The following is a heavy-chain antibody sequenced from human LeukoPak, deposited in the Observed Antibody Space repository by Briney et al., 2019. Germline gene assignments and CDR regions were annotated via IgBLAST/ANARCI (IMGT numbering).Heavy chain of an antibody. CDR3: ARGYCTGGNCYSFGY. J-gene: IGHJ4*02. CDR1: GGSFTIYY. Sequence: KPSETLSLTCGVYGGSFTIYYWSWIRQPPGKGLEWIGEINHSGSTNYNPSLKSRVTISVDTSKNHFSLKLSSVTAAETAVYYCARGYCTGGNCYSFGYWGQGTLVIVSS. CDR2: INHSGST. V-gene: IGHV4-34*01. D-gene: IGHD2-8*02.